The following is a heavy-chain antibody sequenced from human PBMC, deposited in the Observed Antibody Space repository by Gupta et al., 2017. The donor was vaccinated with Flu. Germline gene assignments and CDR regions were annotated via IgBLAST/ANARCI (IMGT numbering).Heavy chain of an antibody. J-gene: IGHJ4*02. CDR1: GGSFSGYY. V-gene: IGHV4-34*01. CDR3: ARVKFNDYGDY. CDR2: INHSGST. Sequence: QVQLQQWGAGLLKPSETLSLTCAVYGGSFSGYYWSWIRQPPGKGLEWIGEINHSGSTNYNPSLKSRVTISVDTSKNQFSLKLSSVTAADTAVYYCARVKFNDYGDYWGQGTLVTVSS. D-gene: IGHD2-8*01.